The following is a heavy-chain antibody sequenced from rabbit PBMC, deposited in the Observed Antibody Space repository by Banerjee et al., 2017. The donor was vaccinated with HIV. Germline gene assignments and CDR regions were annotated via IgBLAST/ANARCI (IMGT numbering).Heavy chain of an antibody. CDR3: ARKFAGSRDL. CDR1: GFSFSSSYY. D-gene: IGHD4-2*01. V-gene: IGHV1S40*01. Sequence: QSLEESGGDLVKPGASLTLTCTASGFSFSSSYYMCWVRQAPGKGLEWIACIYTGSSGKTHYASWAKGRFTISKTSSTTVTLQMTSLTAADTATYFCARKFAGSRDLWGPGTLVTVS. CDR2: IYTGSSGKT. J-gene: IGHJ4*01.